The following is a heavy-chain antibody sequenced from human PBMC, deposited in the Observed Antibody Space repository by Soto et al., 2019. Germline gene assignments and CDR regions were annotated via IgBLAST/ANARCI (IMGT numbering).Heavy chain of an antibody. J-gene: IGHJ5*02. CDR1: GYTFSSYG. CDR3: ARDWYPRFDP. D-gene: IGHD6-13*01. Sequence: QIRLVQSGGEVRTPGASVKVSCKASGYTFSSYGITWVRQAPGQGLEWLGWINPSSGETNYTQKFQGRVTVTTDTSTTTAYMDLRNLTFDNTAVYSSARDWYPRFDPWGQGTLVTVSS. CDR2: INPSSGET. V-gene: IGHV1-18*01.